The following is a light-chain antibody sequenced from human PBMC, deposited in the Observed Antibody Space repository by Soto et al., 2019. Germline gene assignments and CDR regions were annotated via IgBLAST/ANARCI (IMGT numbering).Light chain of an antibody. Sequence: DIQMTQSLSTLSASVGDRVTITCRASQTISSWLAWYQQKPGKAPKLLIYKASSLESGVPSRFSGSGSGTELTLTIRSLQPDDFATYYCQQYNNYPLTFGGGTKVEI. CDR1: QTISSW. CDR2: KAS. CDR3: QQYNNYPLT. V-gene: IGKV1-5*03. J-gene: IGKJ4*01.